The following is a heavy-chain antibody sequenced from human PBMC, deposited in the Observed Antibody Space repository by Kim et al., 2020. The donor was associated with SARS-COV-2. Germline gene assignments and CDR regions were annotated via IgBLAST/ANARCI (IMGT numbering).Heavy chain of an antibody. D-gene: IGHD1-26*01. CDR1: GFTFSSYA. J-gene: IGHJ4*02. Sequence: GGSLRLSCAASGFTFSSYAMSWVRQAPGKGLEWVSAISGSGGSTYYADSVKGRFTISRDNSKNTLYLQMNSLRAEDTAVYYCAKSKKIPNYGSGTYFDYWGQGTLVTVSS. CDR3: AKSKKIPNYGSGTYFDY. V-gene: IGHV3-23*01. CDR2: ISGSGGST.